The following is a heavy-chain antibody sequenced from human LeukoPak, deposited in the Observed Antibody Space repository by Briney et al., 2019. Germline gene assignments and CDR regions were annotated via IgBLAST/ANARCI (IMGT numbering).Heavy chain of an antibody. J-gene: IGHJ6*02. CDR3: ARVSIAARLNYYYGMDV. CDR1: GGTFSSYA. CDR2: IIPIVDTA. Sequence: SVKVSCKASGGTFSSYAISWVRQAPGQGLEWMGGIIPIVDTANYAQKFQGRDTITADESTSTAYMELSSLRSEDTAVYYCARVSIAARLNYYYGMDVWGQGTTVTVSS. V-gene: IGHV1-69*13. D-gene: IGHD6-6*01.